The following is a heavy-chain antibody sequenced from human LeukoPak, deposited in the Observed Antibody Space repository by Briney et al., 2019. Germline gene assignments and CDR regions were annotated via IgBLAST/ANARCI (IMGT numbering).Heavy chain of an antibody. CDR1: GGTFSSYA. CDR3: AESEIAAAAHYYYYYMDV. V-gene: IGHV1-69*13. D-gene: IGHD6-13*01. CDR2: IIPIFDTA. Sequence: SVKVSCKASGGTFSSYAISWVRQAPGQGLEWMGGIIPIFDTANYAQKFQGRVTITADESTSTAYMELSSLRSEDTAVYYCAESEIAAAAHYYYYYMDVWGKGTTVTISS. J-gene: IGHJ6*03.